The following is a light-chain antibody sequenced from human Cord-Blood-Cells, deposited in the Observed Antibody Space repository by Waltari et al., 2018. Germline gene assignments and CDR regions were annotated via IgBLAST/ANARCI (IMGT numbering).Light chain of an antibody. CDR2: EGS. V-gene: IGLV2-23*01. Sequence: QSALTQPASVSGSPGPSITIPCTGTRSDVGRYNLVPWYQQHPGKAPKLMIYEGSKRPSGVSNRFSGSKSGNTASLTISGLQAEDEADYYCCSYAGSSNWVFGGGTKLTVL. J-gene: IGLJ3*02. CDR1: RSDVGRYNL. CDR3: CSYAGSSNWV.